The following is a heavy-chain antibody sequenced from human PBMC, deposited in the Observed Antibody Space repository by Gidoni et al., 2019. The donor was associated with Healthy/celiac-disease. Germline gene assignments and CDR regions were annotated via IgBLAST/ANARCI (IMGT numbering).Heavy chain of an antibody. J-gene: IGHJ6*02. D-gene: IGHD2-2*01. CDR2: SNPSGGST. CDR3: ARNKYQLLSGYYYYGMDV. V-gene: IGHV1-46*01. CDR1: GYTLPSHY. Sequence: QVQLVQSGAEVKKPGASAKVSCKASGYTLPSHYRHWVRQAPGQGLEWMGISNPSGGSTSYAQKFQGRVTMTRDTSTSTVYMELSSLRSEDTAVYYCARNKYQLLSGYYYYGMDVWGQGTTVTVSS.